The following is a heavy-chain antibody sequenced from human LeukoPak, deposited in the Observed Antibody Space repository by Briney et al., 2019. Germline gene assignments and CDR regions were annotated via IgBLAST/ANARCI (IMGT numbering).Heavy chain of an antibody. Sequence: GGSLRLSCAASGFTFSSYGMHWVRQAPGKGLEWVAVISYDGSKQYHADSVKGRFTISRDNSKNTLYLQMNSLRAEDTAVYYCATGYSRFYYYYMDVWGKGTTVTVSS. CDR2: ISYDGSKQ. D-gene: IGHD5-18*01. CDR1: GFTFSSYG. V-gene: IGHV3-30*03. CDR3: ATGYSRFYYYYMDV. J-gene: IGHJ6*03.